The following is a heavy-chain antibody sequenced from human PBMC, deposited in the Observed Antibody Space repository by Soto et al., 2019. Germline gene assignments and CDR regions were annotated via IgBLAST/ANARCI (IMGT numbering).Heavy chain of an antibody. CDR2: INHSGST. Sequence: PSETLSFTCAVYVGSFSGYYWSLIRQPPGKGLEGVWEINHSGSTNYNPSVESGVTISVYTSENQFSLRLSSVTAAYTAVYYCARCPPAYSSSWYSITYYYYYGMEVWGKGTKVTVSS. CDR3: ARCPPAYSSSWYSITYYYYYGMEV. V-gene: IGHV4-34*01. J-gene: IGHJ6*04. D-gene: IGHD6-13*01. CDR1: VGSFSGYY.